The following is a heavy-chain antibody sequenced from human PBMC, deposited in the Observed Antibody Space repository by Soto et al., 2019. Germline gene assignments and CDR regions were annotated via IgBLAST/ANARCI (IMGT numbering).Heavy chain of an antibody. CDR1: GFTFSSYG. V-gene: IGHV3-33*01. CDR3: VHSRCGGDCLRSYASHYYYGMDV. CDR2: IWYDGSNK. D-gene: IGHD2-21*02. Sequence: AGSLRLSCAASGFTFSSYGMHWVRQAPGKGLEWVAVIWYDGSNKYYADSVKGRFTISRDNSKNTLYLQMNSLRAEDTAVYYCVHSRCGGDCLRSYASHYYYGMDVWGQGTTVTVSS. J-gene: IGHJ6*02.